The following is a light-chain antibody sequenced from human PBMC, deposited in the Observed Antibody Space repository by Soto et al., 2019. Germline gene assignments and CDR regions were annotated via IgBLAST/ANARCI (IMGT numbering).Light chain of an antibody. CDR3: QQYNNWPRT. V-gene: IGKV3-15*01. CDR1: QSLSSSY. Sequence: EILFTQSPCTLSLSPGERATLSCMASQSLSSSYLAWYRQKPGQAPRLLIYGASTRATGIPARFSGSGSGTEFTLTISSLQSEDFAVYYCQQYNNWPRTFGQGTKVDIK. CDR2: GAS. J-gene: IGKJ1*01.